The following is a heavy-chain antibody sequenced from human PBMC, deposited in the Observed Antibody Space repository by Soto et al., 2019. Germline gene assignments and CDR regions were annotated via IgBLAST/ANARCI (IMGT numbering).Heavy chain of an antibody. Sequence: QLRLQESGSGLVKPSQTLSLTCAVSGGSISSGGYSWSWIRQPPGKGLEWIGYIYHSGSTYYNPSLKSRVTISLDRSKKQFSLKLSSVTAAETAVYYCARGMTTVTTLDYWGQGTLVTVSS. J-gene: IGHJ4*02. V-gene: IGHV4-30-2*01. CDR1: GGSISSGGYS. CDR3: ARGMTTVTTLDY. D-gene: IGHD4-17*01. CDR2: IYHSGST.